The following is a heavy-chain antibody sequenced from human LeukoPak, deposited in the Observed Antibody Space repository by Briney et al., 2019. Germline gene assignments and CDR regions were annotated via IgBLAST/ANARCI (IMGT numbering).Heavy chain of an antibody. CDR1: GGSFSGYY. V-gene: IGHV4-34*01. J-gene: IGHJ4*02. D-gene: IGHD3-10*01. Sequence: SETLSLTCAVYGGSFSGYYWSWIRQPPGKGLEWIGEINHSGSTNYNPSLKSRVTISVDTSKNQFSQNLSSVIAADTAVYYCVYGSGNYYPDFDYWGQGTLVTVSS. CDR2: INHSGST. CDR3: VYGSGNYYPDFDY.